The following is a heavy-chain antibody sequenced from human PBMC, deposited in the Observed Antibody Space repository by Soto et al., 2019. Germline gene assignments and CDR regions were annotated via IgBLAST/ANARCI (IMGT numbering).Heavy chain of an antibody. J-gene: IGHJ4*02. V-gene: IGHV3-33*01. D-gene: IGHD3-3*01. CDR1: GFTFSSYG. CDR2: IWYDGSNK. CDR3: ARDPHDFWSGYYADLDE. Sequence: VGSLRLSCAASGFTFSSYGMHWVRQAPGKGLEWVAVIWYDGSNKYYADSVKGRFTISRDNSKNTLYLQMKSLRAEDTAVYYCARDPHDFWSGYYADLDEWGPGTLVTVSS.